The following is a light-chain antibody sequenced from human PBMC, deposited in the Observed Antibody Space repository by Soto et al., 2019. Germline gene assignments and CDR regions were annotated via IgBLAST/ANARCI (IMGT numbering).Light chain of an antibody. J-gene: IGLJ3*02. V-gene: IGLV1-44*01. CDR1: SSNIGSNT. CDR3: ATWDDSLNGWV. CDR2: SNN. Sequence: QSVLTQPPSASGTPGQRVTISCSESSSNIGSNTVNWYQQLPGTAPKLLIYSNNQRPSGVPDRFSGSKSGTSVSLAISGLQSEDEADYYCATWDDSLNGWVFGGGTKVTVL.